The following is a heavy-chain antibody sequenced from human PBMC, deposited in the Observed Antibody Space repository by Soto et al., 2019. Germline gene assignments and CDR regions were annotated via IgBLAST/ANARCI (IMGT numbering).Heavy chain of an antibody. D-gene: IGHD1-1*01. J-gene: IGHJ6*02. CDR2: ISPYNGTT. CDR1: GYTFTTYG. CDR3: ARDGERDTGLNFYYYLHGMDA. Sequence: ASVKVSCNASGYTFTTYGISWVRQAPGQGLEWMGWISPYNGTTKYAEKFQGEMTMTTDTATSTAYMDLRSLRSDDTAVYYCARDGERDTGLNFYYYLHGMDAWGQGTRVTVSS. V-gene: IGHV1-18*04.